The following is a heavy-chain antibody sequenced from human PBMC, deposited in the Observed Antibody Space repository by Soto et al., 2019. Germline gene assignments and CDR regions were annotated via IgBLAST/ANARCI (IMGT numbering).Heavy chain of an antibody. V-gene: IGHV4-30-2*01. CDR1: GGSISSGGYS. CDR2: IYHSGST. CDR3: ARVRSGWGIDY. D-gene: IGHD6-19*01. J-gene: IGHJ4*02. Sequence: QLHLQESGSGLVKPSQTLSLTCAVSGGSISSGGYSWSWLRQPPGKGLNYIGYIYHSGSTYYNPSLESRVTISVDRSKNQFSLKLSSVTAADTAVYYCARVRSGWGIDYWGQGTLVTVSS.